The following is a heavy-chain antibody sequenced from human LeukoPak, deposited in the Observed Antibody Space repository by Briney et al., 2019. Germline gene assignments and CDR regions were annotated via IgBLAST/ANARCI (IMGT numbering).Heavy chain of an antibody. CDR3: ARRQLSDH. J-gene: IGHJ4*02. CDR1: GFTFSSYS. CDR2: ISSSSSTI. D-gene: IGHD5-18*01. V-gene: IGHV3-48*01. Sequence: GGSLRLSCAASGFTFSSYSMNWVRQAPGKGLEWVSYISSSSSTICYADSVKGRFTISRDNAKNSLYLQMNSPRAEDTAVYYCARRQLSDHWGQGTLVTVSS.